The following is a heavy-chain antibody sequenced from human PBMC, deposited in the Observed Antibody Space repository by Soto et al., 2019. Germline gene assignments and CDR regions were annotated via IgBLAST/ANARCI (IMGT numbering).Heavy chain of an antibody. CDR2: ISAYNGNT. CDR3: ARDRCSGGSCYLDNWFDP. V-gene: IGHV1-18*01. Sequence: ASVKVSCKASGYTFTSYGISWVRQAPGQGLEWMGWISAYNGNTNYAQKLQGRVTMTTDTSTSTAYMELRSLRSDDTAVYYCARDRCSGGSCYLDNWFDPWGQGTLVTIS. CDR1: GYTFTSYG. J-gene: IGHJ5*02. D-gene: IGHD2-15*01.